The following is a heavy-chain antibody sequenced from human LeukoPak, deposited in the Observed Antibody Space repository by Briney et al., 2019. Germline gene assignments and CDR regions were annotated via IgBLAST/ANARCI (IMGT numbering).Heavy chain of an antibody. CDR2: VATGGTGP. V-gene: IGHV3-74*01. D-gene: IGHD4-23*01. CDR3: ARDMGPYGGSPGAS. J-gene: IGHJ5*02. Sequence: GGSLRLSCAASEFTFSGYWMHWVRQAPGKGLVWVSRVATGGTGPSYADSVKGRFTISRDNAKNTLYLQMNSLSAEDTAVYFCARDMGPYGGSPGASWGQGTLITVSS. CDR1: EFTFSGYW.